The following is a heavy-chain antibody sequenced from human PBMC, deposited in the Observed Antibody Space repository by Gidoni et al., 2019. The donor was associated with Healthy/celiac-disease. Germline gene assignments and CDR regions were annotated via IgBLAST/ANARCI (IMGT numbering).Heavy chain of an antibody. CDR2: ISYDGSNK. V-gene: IGHV3-30-3*01. J-gene: IGHJ4*02. CDR3: AREVKEYYFDY. CDR1: GFTFSSYA. Sequence: QVQLVESGGGVVQPGRSLRLSCAASGFTFSSYAMHWVRQAPGKGLEWVAVISYDGSNKYYADSVKGRFTISRDNSKNTLYLQMNSLRAEDTAVYYCAREVKEYYFDYWGQGTLVTVSS.